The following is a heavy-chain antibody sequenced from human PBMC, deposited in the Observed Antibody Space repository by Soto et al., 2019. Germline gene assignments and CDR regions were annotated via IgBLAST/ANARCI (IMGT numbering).Heavy chain of an antibody. J-gene: IGHJ4*02. Sequence: SVKVSCQASGGTFSRYAISWVRQAPGQGLEWMGGIIPIFGTANYAQKFQGRVTITADESTSTAYMELSSLRSEDTAVYYCAREKSGYSYFDYWGQGTLVTVSS. CDR2: IIPIFGTA. V-gene: IGHV1-69*13. CDR1: GGTFSRYA. D-gene: IGHD3-3*01. CDR3: AREKSGYSYFDY.